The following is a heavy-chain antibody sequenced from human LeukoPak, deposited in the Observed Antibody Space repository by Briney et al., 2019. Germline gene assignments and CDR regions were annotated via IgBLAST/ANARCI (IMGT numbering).Heavy chain of an antibody. CDR2: INAGNGNT. V-gene: IGHV1-3*03. J-gene: IGHJ6*03. CDR1: GYTFTSYA. D-gene: IGHD3-10*01. CDR3: ARGGSRWSYYGSGSYYNGYYYYYMDV. Sequence: ASVKVSCKASGYTFTSYAMHWVRQAPGQRLEWMGWINAGNGNTKYSQEFQGRVTITRNTSISTAYMELSSLRSEDTAVYYCARGGSRWSYYGSGSYYNGYYYYYMDVWGKGTTVTVSS.